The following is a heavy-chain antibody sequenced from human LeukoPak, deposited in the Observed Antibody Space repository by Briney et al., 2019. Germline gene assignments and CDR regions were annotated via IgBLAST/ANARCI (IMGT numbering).Heavy chain of an antibody. CDR1: AFTFNTYW. V-gene: IGHV3-74*01. J-gene: IGHJ4*02. CDR3: SRDTSYSSIDY. Sequence: GGSLRLSCAASAFTFNTYWMHWVRQVPGRGLEWVSRINGDESSTNYADSVKGRFTISRDNAKNTLYLQMSSLRAEDTAVYYCSRDTSYSSIDYWGQGNLVTVSS. CDR2: INGDESST. D-gene: IGHD6-13*01.